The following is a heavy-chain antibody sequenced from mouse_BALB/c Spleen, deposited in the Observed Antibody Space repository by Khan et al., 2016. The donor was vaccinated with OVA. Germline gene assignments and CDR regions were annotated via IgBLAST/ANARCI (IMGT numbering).Heavy chain of an antibody. CDR1: GYTFTNYG. J-gene: IGHJ4*01. D-gene: IGHD2-12*01. CDR3: ARPPYFSYSLDH. Sequence: QIQLVQSGPEMKKPGETVKISCKASGYTFTNYGMNWVKQSPGKALKWMGWINTFTGEPTYADDFKGRFAFSLETSVSTASLQINNLKNEDTATYFGARPPYFSYSLDHWGQGTSGTVSS. V-gene: IGHV9-3-1*01. CDR2: INTFTGEP.